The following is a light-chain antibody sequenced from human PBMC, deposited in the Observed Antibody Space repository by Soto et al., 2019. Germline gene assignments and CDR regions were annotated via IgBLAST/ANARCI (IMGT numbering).Light chain of an antibody. CDR3: AAWDDSLNGREV. Sequence: QSVLTQPPSASGTPGQRVTISCSGSSSNNGSNSVNWYQQLPGAAPKLLIYSNNQRPSGVPDRFSGSKSGTSASLAISGLQSEDEADYYCAAWDDSLNGREVFGTGTKVTVL. CDR2: SNN. CDR1: SSNNGSNS. V-gene: IGLV1-44*01. J-gene: IGLJ1*01.